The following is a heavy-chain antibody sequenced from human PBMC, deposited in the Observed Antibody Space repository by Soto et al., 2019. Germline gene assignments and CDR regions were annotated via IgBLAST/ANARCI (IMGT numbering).Heavy chain of an antibody. V-gene: IGHV3-48*03. D-gene: IGHD2-8*01. Sequence: GGSLRLSCAASGFAFSSFEMTWVRQAPGKGLEWVSYISSIGSTIYYADSVKGRFTISRDNAKNALYLQMNSLRAEDTAVYYCASQPVVWHFNWFDPWGQGTMVTVS. CDR2: ISSIGSTI. CDR1: GFAFSSFE. J-gene: IGHJ5*02. CDR3: ASQPVVWHFNWFDP.